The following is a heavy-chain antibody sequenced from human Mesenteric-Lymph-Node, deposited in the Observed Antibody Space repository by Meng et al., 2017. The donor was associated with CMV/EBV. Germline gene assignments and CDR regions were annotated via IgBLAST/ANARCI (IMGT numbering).Heavy chain of an antibody. D-gene: IGHD2-21*01. V-gene: IGHV1-46*01. CDR2: INPGRGTT. Sequence: KASGYSFITDSMHGVRQAPGQRLEWMGIINPGRGTTTYAQHFQGRVTMTRDTSTSTVYMELSSLRSEDTAIYYCAKAYCGNDCYYLGPWGQGTLVTVSS. J-gene: IGHJ5*02. CDR1: GYSFITDS. CDR3: AKAYCGNDCYYLGP.